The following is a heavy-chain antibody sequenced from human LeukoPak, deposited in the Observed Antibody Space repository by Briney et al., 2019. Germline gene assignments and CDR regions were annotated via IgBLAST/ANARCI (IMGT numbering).Heavy chain of an antibody. CDR2: ISSSSSYI. J-gene: IGHJ5*02. V-gene: IGHV3-21*01. D-gene: IGHD2-2*01. Sequence: GGSLRLSCAASGFTFSSYSMNWVRQAPGKGLEWVSSISSSSSYIYYADSVKGRFTISRDNAENSLYLQMNSLRAEDTAVYYCARGRGYCSSTSCQNWFDPWGQGTLATVSS. CDR3: ARGRGYCSSTSCQNWFDP. CDR1: GFTFSSYS.